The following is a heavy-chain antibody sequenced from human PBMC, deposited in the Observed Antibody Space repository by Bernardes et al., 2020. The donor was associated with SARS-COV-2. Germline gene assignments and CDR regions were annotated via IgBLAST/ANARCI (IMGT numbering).Heavy chain of an antibody. CDR3: GRNLGGDTYGDWGD. CDR2: ISPDGTNT. CDR1: VFTFRSSW. Sequence: GGSLRLSCAASVFTFRSSWMPWVRQAPGQGLVWVSRISPDGTNTSYAYSVRGRFTISRDNAGNALYLQMNSLGVDDTALYYCGRNLGGDTYGDWGDGGRGTLVSGSS. D-gene: IGHD5-18*01. V-gene: IGHV3-74*01. J-gene: IGHJ4*02.